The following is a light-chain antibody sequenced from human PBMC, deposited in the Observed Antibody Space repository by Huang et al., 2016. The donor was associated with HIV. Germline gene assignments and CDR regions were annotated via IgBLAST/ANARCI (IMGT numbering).Light chain of an antibody. CDR3: QQANTFPLT. CDR1: QGIGGS. CDR2: ASS. Sequence: DIQMTQSPSSVSVSVGDRVTITCRASQGIGGSLAWYQQKSGKAPNLLIYASSSLQRGVPSRFSASRSGTHFTLTISSLQPDDFATYYCQQANTFPLTFGQGTRLEIK. J-gene: IGKJ5*01. V-gene: IGKV1-12*01.